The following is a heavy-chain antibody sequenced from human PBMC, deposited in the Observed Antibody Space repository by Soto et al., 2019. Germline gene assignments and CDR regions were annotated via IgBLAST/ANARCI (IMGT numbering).Heavy chain of an antibody. V-gene: IGHV1-18*04. CDR2: ISAYNGNT. D-gene: IGHD6-13*01. J-gene: IGHJ4*02. Sequence: QVQLVQSGAEVKKPGASVKVSCKASGYTFTSYGISWVRQAPGQGLEWMGWISAYNGNTNYAQKLQGRVTMTTDTSTSTAYMEMRSLRSDDTAVYYCARGRDPVIAAAGTGHDYWGQGTLVTVSS. CDR3: ARGRDPVIAAAGTGHDY. CDR1: GYTFTSYG.